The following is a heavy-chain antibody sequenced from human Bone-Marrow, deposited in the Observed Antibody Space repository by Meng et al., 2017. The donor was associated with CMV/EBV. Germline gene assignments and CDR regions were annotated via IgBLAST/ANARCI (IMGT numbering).Heavy chain of an antibody. Sequence: GGSLRLSCAASGFTFSSYGMHWVRQAPGKGLEWVAFIRYDGSNKYYADSVKGRFTISRDNSKNTLYLQMNSLRAEDTAVYYCAKATYSSPPFDYWGQGTRVTGSS. D-gene: IGHD4-11*01. V-gene: IGHV3-30*02. CDR1: GFTFSSYG. J-gene: IGHJ4*02. CDR2: IRYDGSNK. CDR3: AKATYSSPPFDY.